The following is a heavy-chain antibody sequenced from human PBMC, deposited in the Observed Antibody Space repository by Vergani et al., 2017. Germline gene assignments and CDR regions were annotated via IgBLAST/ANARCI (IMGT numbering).Heavy chain of an antibody. CDR2: IYYSGTT. D-gene: IGHD3-3*01. CDR3: AREPYYDFGRCGGAHAFDI. J-gene: IGHJ3*02. Sequence: QVQLQESGPGLVKPSQTLSLTCTVSGGSISSGGYYWSWIRQHPGKGLEWIGYIYYSGTTYYNPSLKRRVTISVDTSKNQCSLKLGSVTAADTAEYYCAREPYYDFGRCGGAHAFDIWGQGTMVTVSS. V-gene: IGHV4-31*03. CDR1: GGSISSGGYY.